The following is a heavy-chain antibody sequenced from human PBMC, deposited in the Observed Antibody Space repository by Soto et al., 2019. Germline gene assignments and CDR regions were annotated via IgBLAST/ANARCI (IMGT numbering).Heavy chain of an antibody. CDR2: IYYSGST. CDR1: GGSISSGDYY. CDR3: ASDLGNYYDGMDV. J-gene: IGHJ6*02. D-gene: IGHD1-26*01. V-gene: IGHV4-30-4*01. Sequence: QVQLQESGPGLVKPSQTLSLTCTVSGGSISSGDYYWSWIRQPPGKGLEWIVYIYYSGSTYYNPSLKSRVSISVDTSKNQFSLKLSSVTAADKAVYYCASDLGNYYDGMDVWGQGTTVPVSS.